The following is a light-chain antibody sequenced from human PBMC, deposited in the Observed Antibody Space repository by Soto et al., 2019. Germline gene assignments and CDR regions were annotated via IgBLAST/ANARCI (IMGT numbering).Light chain of an antibody. CDR1: QSVSSSY. CDR2: GAS. Sequence: EIVVTQSPGTLSLSPGERATLSCMASQSVSSSYLAWYQQKPGQAPRLLIYGASSRATGIPDRFSRSGSVTDFTITISRLEPEDFAVYYCQQYGSSSYTFGQGTKLQI. V-gene: IGKV3-20*01. J-gene: IGKJ2*01. CDR3: QQYGSSSYT.